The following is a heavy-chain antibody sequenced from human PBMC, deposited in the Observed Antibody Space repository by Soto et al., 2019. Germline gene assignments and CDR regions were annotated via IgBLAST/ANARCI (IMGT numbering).Heavy chain of an antibody. Sequence: ASVKVSCKSSGYTFSSYGVSWVRQAPGQGLEWLGWISAYSGVTNFAQKFQGRVTLTTDTPTSTVYMEMRSLTSDDTAVYYCARAREPEYSSAIFFDIWGQGALVTVSS. CDR3: ARAREPEYSSAIFFDI. CDR2: ISAYSGVT. CDR1: GYTFSSYG. V-gene: IGHV1-18*01. J-gene: IGHJ4*02. D-gene: IGHD5-18*01.